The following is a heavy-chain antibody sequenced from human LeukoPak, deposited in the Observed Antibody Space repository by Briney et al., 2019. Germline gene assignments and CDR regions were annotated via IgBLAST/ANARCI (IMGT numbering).Heavy chain of an antibody. D-gene: IGHD3-3*01. CDR1: GFTFGSYW. Sequence: GGSLRLSCAASGFTFGSYWMSWVRQAPGKGLEWVANIKQDGSEKYYVDSVKGRFTISRDNAKNSLYLQMNSLRAEDTAVYYCARDKTPTSSYYDFWSGYYRQNEYNWFDPWGQGTLVTVSS. J-gene: IGHJ5*02. CDR2: IKQDGSEK. V-gene: IGHV3-7*01. CDR3: ARDKTPTSSYYDFWSGYYRQNEYNWFDP.